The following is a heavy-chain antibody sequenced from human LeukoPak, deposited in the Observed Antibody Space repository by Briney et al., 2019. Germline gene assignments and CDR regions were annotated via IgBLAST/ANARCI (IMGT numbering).Heavy chain of an antibody. CDR3: AKDSYCSSTSCYYPNWFDP. CDR1: GFTFSNYA. J-gene: IGHJ5*02. D-gene: IGHD2-2*01. V-gene: IGHV3-23*01. CDR2: ISGSGGNT. Sequence: PGGSLRLSCAASGFTFSNYAMSWVRQAPGKGLEWVSTISGSGGNTNYADSVKGRFTISRDNSKNTLYLQMNSLRAEDTAVYYCAKDSYCSSTSCYYPNWFDPWGQGTLVTVSS.